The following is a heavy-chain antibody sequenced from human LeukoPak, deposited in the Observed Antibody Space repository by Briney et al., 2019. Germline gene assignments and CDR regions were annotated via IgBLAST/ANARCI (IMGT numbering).Heavy chain of an antibody. Sequence: GGSLRLSCAASGFTFSSYWISWVRQAPGKGLEWVVNIKEDGSVKYYLDSVKGRFTISRDNVKNSLYLQMNSLRAEDTAVYYCARDRGWLQFDYWGQGTLVTVS. J-gene: IGHJ4*02. CDR2: IKEDGSVK. D-gene: IGHD5-24*01. CDR1: GFTFSSYW. CDR3: ARDRGWLQFDY. V-gene: IGHV3-7*01.